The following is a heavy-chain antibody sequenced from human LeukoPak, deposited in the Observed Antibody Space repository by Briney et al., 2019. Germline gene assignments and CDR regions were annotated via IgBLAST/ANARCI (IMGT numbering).Heavy chain of an antibody. CDR2: IYYSGST. J-gene: IGHJ4*02. CDR3: ARGYSSGWYLYYFDY. D-gene: IGHD6-19*01. CDR1: DGSISSSSYY. Sequence: SETLSLTCTVSDGSISSSSYYWGWIRQPPGKGLEWIGSIYYSGSTYYNPSLKSRVTISVDTSKNQFSLKLSSVTAADTAVYYCARGYSSGWYLYYFDYWGQGTLVTVSS. V-gene: IGHV4-39*01.